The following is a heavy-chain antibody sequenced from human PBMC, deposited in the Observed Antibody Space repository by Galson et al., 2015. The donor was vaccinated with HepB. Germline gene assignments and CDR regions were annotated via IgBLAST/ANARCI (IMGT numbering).Heavy chain of an antibody. CDR1: GFTFGDYA. CDR3: TRVLAGIVGATFLSDY. CDR2: IRSKAYGGTT. Sequence: SLRLSCAASGFTFGDYAMSWFRQAPGKGLEWVGFIRSKAYGGTTEYAASVKGRFTISRDDSKSIAYLQMNSLKTEDTAVYYCTRVLAGIVGATFLSDYWGQGTLVTVSS. V-gene: IGHV3-49*03. D-gene: IGHD1-26*01. J-gene: IGHJ4*02.